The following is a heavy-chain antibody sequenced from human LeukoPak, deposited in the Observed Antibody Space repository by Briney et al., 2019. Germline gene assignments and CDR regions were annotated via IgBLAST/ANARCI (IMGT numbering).Heavy chain of an antibody. Sequence: SETLSLTCTVSGGSISSSSYYWGWIRQPPGKGLEWIGSIYYSGSTYYNPSLKSRVTISVDTSKNQFSLKLSSVTAADTAVYYCARQGYDILTGYYNVFDYWGQGTLVTVSS. CDR2: IYYSGST. CDR1: GGSISSSSYY. J-gene: IGHJ4*02. D-gene: IGHD3-9*01. CDR3: ARQGYDILTGYYNVFDY. V-gene: IGHV4-39*01.